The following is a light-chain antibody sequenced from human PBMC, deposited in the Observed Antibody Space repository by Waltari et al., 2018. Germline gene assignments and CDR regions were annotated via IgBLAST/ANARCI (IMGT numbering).Light chain of an antibody. CDR1: QSVSSY. J-gene: IGKJ2*01. CDR3: QQRSRMYT. CDR2: DAS. V-gene: IGKV3-11*01. Sequence: EIVLTQSPATLSLSPGERATLSCRASQSVSSYLAWYQQKPGQAPRLLISDASNRATGIPARFSGSGSGTDFTLTISSLEPEDFAVYYCQQRSRMYTFGQGTKLEIK.